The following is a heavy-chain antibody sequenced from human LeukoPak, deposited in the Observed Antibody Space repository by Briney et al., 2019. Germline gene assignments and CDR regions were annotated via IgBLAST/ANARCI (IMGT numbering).Heavy chain of an antibody. CDR2: INWNGGST. Sequence: GGSLRLSCAASGFTFSSYSMNWVRQAPGKGLEWVSGINWNGGSTGYADSVKGRFTISRDNAKNSLYLQMNSLRAEDTAVYSCARGADGVSSNSRGWFDPWGQGTLVTVSS. J-gene: IGHJ5*02. CDR1: GFTFSSYS. CDR3: ARGADGVSSNSRGWFDP. D-gene: IGHD2-15*01. V-gene: IGHV3-20*04.